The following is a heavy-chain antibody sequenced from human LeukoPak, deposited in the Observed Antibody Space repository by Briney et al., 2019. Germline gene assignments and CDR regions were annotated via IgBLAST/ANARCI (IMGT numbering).Heavy chain of an antibody. Sequence: GASVKVSCKTSGYTFNSYGISWVRQAPGQGLEWMGWISTYNGHTNYAQKLQGRVTMTTDTSTSTAYMELRSLRSDDTAVYYCAREGGRYCSGGSCYSSHGWYGGLNYWGQGTLVTVPS. J-gene: IGHJ4*02. CDR3: AREGGRYCSGGSCYSSHGWYGGLNY. CDR1: GYTFNSYG. CDR2: ISTYNGHT. D-gene: IGHD2-15*01. V-gene: IGHV1-18*01.